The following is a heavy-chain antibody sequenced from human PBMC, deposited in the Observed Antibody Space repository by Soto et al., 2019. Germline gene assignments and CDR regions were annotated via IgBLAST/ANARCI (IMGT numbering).Heavy chain of an antibody. Sequence: SETLSLTCAVYGGSFSGYYWSWIRQPPGKGLKWIGEINHSGSTNYNPSLKSRDTISVDTSKNQFSLKLSSVTAADTAVYYCARRYQPSPSYFDYWGQGTLVTVSS. CDR1: GGSFSGYY. CDR3: ARRYQPSPSYFDY. J-gene: IGHJ4*02. V-gene: IGHV4-34*01. CDR2: INHSGST. D-gene: IGHD2-2*01.